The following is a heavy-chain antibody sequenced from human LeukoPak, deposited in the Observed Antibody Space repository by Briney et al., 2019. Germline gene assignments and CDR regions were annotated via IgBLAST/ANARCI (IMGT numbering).Heavy chain of an antibody. V-gene: IGHV3-53*01. D-gene: IGHD3-22*01. J-gene: IGHJ5*02. Sequence: PGGSLRLSCAACGFTVSSNYMSWVRQAPGKGLEWVSVIYSGGSTYYADSVKGRFTISRDNSKNTLYLQMNSLRAEDTAVYYCAREDYYDSSGYHWGQGTLVTVSS. CDR1: GFTVSSNY. CDR3: AREDYYDSSGYH. CDR2: IYSGGST.